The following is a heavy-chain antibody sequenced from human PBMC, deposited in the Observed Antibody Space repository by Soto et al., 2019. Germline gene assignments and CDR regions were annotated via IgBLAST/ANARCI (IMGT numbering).Heavy chain of an antibody. CDR3: ARRGIAAAGTWGFWYMDV. V-gene: IGHV4-39*01. CDR2: FYYSGST. Sequence: PSETLSLTCTVSGGSISSSSYYWGWIRQPPGKGLEWIGSFYYSGSTYYNPSLKSRVTISVDTSKNHFSLKLSSVTAADTAVYYCARRGIAAAGTWGFWYMDVWGKGTTVTVS. J-gene: IGHJ6*03. CDR1: GGSISSSSYY. D-gene: IGHD6-13*01.